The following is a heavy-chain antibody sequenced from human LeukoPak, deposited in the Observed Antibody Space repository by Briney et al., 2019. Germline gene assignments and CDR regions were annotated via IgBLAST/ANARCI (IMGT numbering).Heavy chain of an antibody. CDR3: ARDTRWLAVFDY. D-gene: IGHD6-19*01. J-gene: IGHJ4*02. V-gene: IGHV3-21*01. Sequence: PGGSLRLSCAASGFTFSSYSMNWVRQAPGKGLEWVSSISSSSSYIYYADSVKGRFTISRDNAKNSLYLQMNSLRAEDTAVYYCARDTRWLAVFDYWGQGTLVTVSS. CDR2: ISSSSSYI. CDR1: GFTFSSYS.